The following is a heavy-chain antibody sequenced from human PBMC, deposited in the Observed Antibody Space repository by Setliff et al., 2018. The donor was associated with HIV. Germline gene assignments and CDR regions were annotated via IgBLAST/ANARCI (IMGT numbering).Heavy chain of an antibody. V-gene: IGHV3-74*01. J-gene: IGHJ6*03. Sequence: GGSLRLSCAASGFTLRSYKMHWVRQGPGKGLVWVSRINSGDTTTNYADSVKGRFTISRDDAKNILYLQMNSLKAEDTAVYYCAKGPEQVIRYYYYFMDVWGKGTTVTVSS. CDR3: AKGPEQVIRYYYYFMDV. CDR2: INSGDTTT. D-gene: IGHD2-21*01. CDR1: GFTLRSYK.